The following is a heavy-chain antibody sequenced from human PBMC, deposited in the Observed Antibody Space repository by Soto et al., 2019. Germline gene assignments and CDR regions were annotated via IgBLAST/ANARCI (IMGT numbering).Heavy chain of an antibody. Sequence: GGSLRLSCAASGFTVSSHYMSWVRQAPGKGLEWVSVIYSGGSTYYADSVKGRFTISRDNSKNTLYLQMNSLRAEDTAVYYCARETKYYYGSGSYYYFDYWGQGTLVTVSS. CDR1: GFTVSSHY. V-gene: IGHV3-53*01. J-gene: IGHJ4*02. D-gene: IGHD3-10*01. CDR2: IYSGGST. CDR3: ARETKYYYGSGSYYYFDY.